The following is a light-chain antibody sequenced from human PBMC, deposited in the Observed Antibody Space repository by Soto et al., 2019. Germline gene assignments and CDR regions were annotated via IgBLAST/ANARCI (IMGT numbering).Light chain of an antibody. CDR2: GAS. Sequence: EIVLTQSPGTLSLSPGERATLSCRASQSVSSSYLAWYQQKPGQAPRLLIYGASSRATGIPDRFSGSGSGTDFTLTISRLEPEDFAGYYCQQYGSSPLTITFGQGTRLEIK. J-gene: IGKJ5*01. CDR1: QSVSSSY. CDR3: QQYGSSPLTIT. V-gene: IGKV3-20*01.